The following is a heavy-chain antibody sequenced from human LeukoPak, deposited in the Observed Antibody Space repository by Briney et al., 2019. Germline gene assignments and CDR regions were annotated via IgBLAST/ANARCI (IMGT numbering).Heavy chain of an antibody. D-gene: IGHD6-13*01. CDR3: AKDILAAGLFFDY. Sequence: PGGSLRLSCAASGFTLSDYYMSWIRQAPGKGLEWVSYISHRVSDVQYADSVKGRFTISRDNARNSLYLQMNGLRAEDTAMYYCAKDILAAGLFFDYWGLGTLVTVSS. J-gene: IGHJ4*02. CDR2: ISHRVSDV. V-gene: IGHV3-11*01. CDR1: GFTLSDYY.